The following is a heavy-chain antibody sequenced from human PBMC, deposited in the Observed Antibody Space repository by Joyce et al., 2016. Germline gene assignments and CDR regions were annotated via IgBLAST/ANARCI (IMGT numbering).Heavy chain of an antibody. Sequence: QAQLVESGGGVVQPGRSLRFSCAVSGFTFSSYGMHWVRQAPGKGLELVAVITNDGKNKNYADYVKGRFTVSRNNSKKILSLQMNSLRTEDTALYYCAKDRETSAVLDFWGQGTPVTVSS. CDR3: AKDRETSAVLDF. V-gene: IGHV3-30*18. J-gene: IGHJ4*02. CDR1: GFTFSSYG. CDR2: ITNDGKNK. D-gene: IGHD6-25*01.